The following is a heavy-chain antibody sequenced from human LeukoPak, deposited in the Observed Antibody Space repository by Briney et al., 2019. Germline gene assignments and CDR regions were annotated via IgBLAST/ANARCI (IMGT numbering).Heavy chain of an antibody. J-gene: IGHJ4*02. CDR1: GGSISSGGYS. CDR2: FYHSGNT. D-gene: IGHD6-19*01. V-gene: IGHV4-30-2*02. CDR3: AREYSSGWSVLDY. Sequence: PSETLSLTCAVSGGSISSGGYSWSWIRQPPGKGLEWIGYFYHSGNTYYNPSLKSRVTISVDGSKNQFSLKLSSVTAADTAVYYCAREYSSGWSVLDYWGQGTLVTVSS.